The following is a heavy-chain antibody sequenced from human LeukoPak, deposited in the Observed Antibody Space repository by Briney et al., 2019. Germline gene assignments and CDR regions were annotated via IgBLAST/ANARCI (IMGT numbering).Heavy chain of an antibody. Sequence: GGSLRLSCAASGFTFSHYGMHWVRQAPGKGLEWVAYIRYDESYKYYADSVKGRLTISGDNSKNTLYVQMHSLRAEDTAVYYCAKSIAVAGFAGGRTFDYWGQGILVTVSS. D-gene: IGHD6-19*01. V-gene: IGHV3-30*02. CDR2: IRYDESYK. CDR3: AKSIAVAGFAGGRTFDY. J-gene: IGHJ4*02. CDR1: GFTFSHYG.